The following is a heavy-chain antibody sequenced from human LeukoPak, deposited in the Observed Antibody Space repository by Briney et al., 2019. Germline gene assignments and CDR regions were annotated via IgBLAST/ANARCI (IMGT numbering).Heavy chain of an antibody. D-gene: IGHD3-9*01. J-gene: IGHJ4*02. Sequence: PSGTLSLTCTVSGGSISSNNWWSWVRLPPGKGLEWIGEIYHSGNTNYNPSLKSRATISGDKSKNQFSLRLSSVTAADTAVYYCARARNEILAGYYSFDYWGQGTLVTASP. CDR3: ARARNEILAGYYSFDY. CDR2: IYHSGNT. V-gene: IGHV4-4*02. CDR1: GGSISSNNW.